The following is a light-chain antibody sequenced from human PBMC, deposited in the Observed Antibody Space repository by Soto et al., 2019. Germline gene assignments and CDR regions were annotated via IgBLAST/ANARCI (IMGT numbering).Light chain of an antibody. Sequence: EIASAQSPAAMSLSPAESATLSCRASQSVSSYLAWYQQKPGQAPRLLIYDASNRATGIPARFSGSGSGTDFTLTISSLEPEDFAVYYCQHYGSSSYTLGQGTKVDI. CDR3: QHYGSSSYT. CDR1: QSVSSY. CDR2: DAS. V-gene: IGKV3-11*01. J-gene: IGKJ2*01.